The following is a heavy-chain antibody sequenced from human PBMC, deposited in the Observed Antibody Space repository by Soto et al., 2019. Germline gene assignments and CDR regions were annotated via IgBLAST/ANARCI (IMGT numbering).Heavy chain of an antibody. CDR2: MNPNSGHT. CDR3: ARVHPHTDSCYFYFWFDP. D-gene: IGHD3-22*01. CDR1: GYSFTSFD. J-gene: IGHJ5*02. V-gene: IGHV1-8*01. Sequence: ASVKVSCKASGYSFTSFDINWARQATGQGLEWMGYMNPNSGHTGYAQKFQGRVTMTRNTSISTAYMELSSLRSEDTAVYYCARVHPHTDSCYFYFWFDPWGQGTLVTVSS.